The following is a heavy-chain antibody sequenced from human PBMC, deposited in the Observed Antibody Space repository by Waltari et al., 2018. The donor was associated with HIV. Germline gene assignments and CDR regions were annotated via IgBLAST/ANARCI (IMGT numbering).Heavy chain of an antibody. J-gene: IGHJ6*02. D-gene: IGHD3-22*01. CDR3: ARNSSAKGNRYFYYGLDV. Sequence: QVYLVQSGPEVKRPGASVQISCQAYGYTFINFDVTWVRQAAGQGPEWLGWMNPNSGNTASPYIFEERVTMTTDVSTATAYMEMIGLTPEDTAIYYCARNSSAKGNRYFYYGLDVWGQGTPVTV. CDR2: MNPNSGNT. CDR1: GYTFINFD. V-gene: IGHV1-8*02.